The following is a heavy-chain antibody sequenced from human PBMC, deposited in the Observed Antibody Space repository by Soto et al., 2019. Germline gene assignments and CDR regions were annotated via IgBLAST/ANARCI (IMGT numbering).Heavy chain of an antibody. CDR1: GFTFSSYG. Sequence: GGSLRLSCAASGFTFSSYGMHWVRQAPGKGLEWVAVISYDGSNKYYADSVKGRFTIPRDNSKNTLYLQMNSLRAEDTAVYYCAKASAYCSSTSCGGYWGQGTLVTVSS. CDR2: ISYDGSNK. CDR3: AKASAYCSSTSCGGY. J-gene: IGHJ4*02. D-gene: IGHD2-2*01. V-gene: IGHV3-30*18.